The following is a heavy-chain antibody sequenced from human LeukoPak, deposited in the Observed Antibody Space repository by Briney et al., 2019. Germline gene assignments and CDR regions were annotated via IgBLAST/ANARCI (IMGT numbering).Heavy chain of an antibody. D-gene: IGHD3-3*01. CDR1: GDSINSGNYY. Sequence: SETLTLTCTVSGDSINSGNYYWSCIRQPPGQGLEWTGYSYYSGSTYYNPSLKSRVTISVDTSKNQFSLKLSSVTAADTAVYYCARANYDFWSGLAALFDYWGQGTLVTVSS. CDR2: SYYSGST. V-gene: IGHV4-30-4*01. J-gene: IGHJ4*02. CDR3: ARANYDFWSGLAALFDY.